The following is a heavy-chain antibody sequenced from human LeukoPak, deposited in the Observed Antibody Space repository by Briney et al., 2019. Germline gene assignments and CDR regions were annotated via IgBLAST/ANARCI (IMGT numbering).Heavy chain of an antibody. J-gene: IGHJ3*02. CDR3: TRDWGPNSGNFHYDAFDI. Sequence: ASVKVSCKASGYTFIDFFIHWVRQAPGQGLEWAGWIRPNNGDTKYAENFQGRVTMTRDTSTSTAYMELRRLISDDTAVYYCTRDWGPNSGNFHYDAFDIWGQGTMVTVSS. V-gene: IGHV1-2*02. CDR1: GYTFIDFF. CDR2: IRPNNGDT. D-gene: IGHD1-26*01.